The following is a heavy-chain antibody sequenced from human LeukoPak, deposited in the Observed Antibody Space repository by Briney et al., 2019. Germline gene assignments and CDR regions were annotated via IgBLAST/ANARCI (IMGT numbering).Heavy chain of an antibody. CDR1: GFTVSSNY. CDR2: IYSGGST. D-gene: IGHD7-27*01. Sequence: GGSLRLSCAASGFTVSSNYMSWVRQAPGKGLEWVSVIYSGGSTYYADSMKGRFTISRDNSKNTLYLQMNSLRAEDTAVYYCASAEITGDFAWWGQGTLVTVSS. J-gene: IGHJ4*02. V-gene: IGHV3-53*01. CDR3: ASAEITGDFAW.